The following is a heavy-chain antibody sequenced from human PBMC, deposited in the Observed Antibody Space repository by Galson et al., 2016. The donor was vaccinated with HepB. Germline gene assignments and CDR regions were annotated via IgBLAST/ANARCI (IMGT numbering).Heavy chain of an antibody. CDR2: IPYDGSHK. J-gene: IGHJ4*02. CDR1: GFTFSSYG. V-gene: IGHV3-30*18. Sequence: SLRLSCAASGFTFSSYGMHWVSQAPGKGLEWVAAIPYDGSHKYYADSVKGRFTISRDNSKNTVYLQANSLRAEDTAVYYCGKRIPVAGSWGGGLDYWGQGTLVTVSS. D-gene: IGHD6-19*01. CDR3: GKRIPVAGSWGGGLDY.